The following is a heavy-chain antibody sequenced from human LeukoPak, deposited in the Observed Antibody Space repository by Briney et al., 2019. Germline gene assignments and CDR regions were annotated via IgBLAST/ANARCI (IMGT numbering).Heavy chain of an antibody. Sequence: GGSLRLSCAASRFTFSSYVMTWVRQAPGKGLEWVSTISVIGGGTFYADSVKGRFTISRDNSQNTLFLQINRQRADDTAIYYCAKEMPRGYYYDGRVVWGQGTTVTVSS. CDR3: AKEMPRGYYYDGRVV. J-gene: IGHJ6*02. V-gene: IGHV3-23*01. CDR2: ISVIGGGT. D-gene: IGHD3-10*01. CDR1: RFTFSSYV.